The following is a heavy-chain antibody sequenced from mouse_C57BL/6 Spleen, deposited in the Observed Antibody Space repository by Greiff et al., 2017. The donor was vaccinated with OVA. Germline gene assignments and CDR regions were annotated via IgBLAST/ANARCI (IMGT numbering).Heavy chain of an antibody. J-gene: IGHJ2*01. D-gene: IGHD1-3*01. CDR3: AREWY. V-gene: IGHV1-50*01. CDR2: IDPSDSYT. CDR1: GYTFTSYW. Sequence: QVQLKQPGAELVKPGASVKLSCKASGYTFTSYWMQWVKQRPGQGLEWIGEIDPSDSYTNYNQKFKGKATLTVDTSSSTAYMQLSSLTSEDSAVYYCAREWYWGQGTTLTVSS.